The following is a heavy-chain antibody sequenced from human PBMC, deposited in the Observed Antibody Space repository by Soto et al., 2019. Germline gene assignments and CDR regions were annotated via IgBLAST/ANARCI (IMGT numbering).Heavy chain of an antibody. D-gene: IGHD3-3*01. CDR2: ISAYNGNT. CDR3: ARDGDQYYDFWSGYNYYYYGMDV. Sequence: VQLVESGGGLVQPGGSLRLSCAASGFTFSSYWMSWVRQAPGKGLEWVGWISAYNGNTNYAQKLQGRVTMTTDTSTSTAYMELRSLRSDDTAVYYCARDGDQYYDFWSGYNYYYYGMDVWGQGTTVTVSS. J-gene: IGHJ6*02. CDR1: GFTFSSYW. V-gene: IGHV1-18*01.